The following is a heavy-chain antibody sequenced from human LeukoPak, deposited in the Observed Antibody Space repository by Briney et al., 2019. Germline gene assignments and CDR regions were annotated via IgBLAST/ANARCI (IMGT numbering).Heavy chain of an antibody. J-gene: IGHJ4*02. D-gene: IGHD3-22*01. Sequence: GGSLRLSCAASGFTFSSYWMSWVRQAPGKGLEWVANIKQDGSEKYYVDSVKGRFTISRDNAKNSLYLQMNSLRAEDTAVYYCARGFVNRYYYDSSGYYQYYFDYWGQGTLVTVSS. CDR2: IKQDGSEK. V-gene: IGHV3-7*03. CDR3: ARGFVNRYYYDSSGYYQYYFDY. CDR1: GFTFSSYW.